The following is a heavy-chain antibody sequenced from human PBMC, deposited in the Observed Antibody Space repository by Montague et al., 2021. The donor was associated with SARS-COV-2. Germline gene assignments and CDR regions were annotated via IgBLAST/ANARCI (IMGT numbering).Heavy chain of an antibody. CDR3: ARDRWEVDTAMAHFDY. CDR1: GFTVSSYA. D-gene: IGHD5-18*01. V-gene: IGHV3-30-3*01. Sequence: SLRLSCAASGFTVSSYAMHWVRQAPGKGLEWVAVISYDGSNKYYSDSVXGLFTISRDNSKNTLYLQMNSLRAEDTAVYYCARDRWEVDTAMAHFDYWGQGTLVTVSS. J-gene: IGHJ4*02. CDR2: ISYDGSNK.